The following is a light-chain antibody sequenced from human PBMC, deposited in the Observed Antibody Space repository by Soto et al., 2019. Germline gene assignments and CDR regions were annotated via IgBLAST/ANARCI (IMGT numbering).Light chain of an antibody. CDR2: DAY. CDR3: QQRSNWQLT. J-gene: IGKJ5*01. V-gene: IGKV3D-20*02. Sequence: DIVLTQYPGTLSLSPGERATLSCMAIQSVSSSYLAWYQQKPGQAPRLLIYDAYNRATGIPARFRGSGSGTDFTLTISSLEPDDFAVYYCQQRSNWQLTVGPGTRLDIK. CDR1: QSVSSSY.